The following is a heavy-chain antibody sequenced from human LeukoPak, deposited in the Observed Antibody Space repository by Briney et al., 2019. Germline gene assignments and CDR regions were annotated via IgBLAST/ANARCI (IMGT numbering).Heavy chain of an antibody. CDR1: GGSFSGYY. CDR3: ARNDDSSSY. CDR2: INHSGST. D-gene: IGHD5-18*01. J-gene: IGHJ4*02. V-gene: IGHV4-34*01. Sequence: SETLSLTCAVYGGSFSGYYWSWIRQPPGKGLEWIGEINHSGSTNYNPSLESRVTISVDTSKNQFSLKLSSVTAADTAVYYCARNDDSSSYWGQGTLVTVSS.